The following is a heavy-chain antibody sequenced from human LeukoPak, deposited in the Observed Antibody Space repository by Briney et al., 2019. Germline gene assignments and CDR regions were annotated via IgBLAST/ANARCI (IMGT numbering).Heavy chain of an antibody. V-gene: IGHV4-34*01. J-gene: IGHJ4*02. Sequence: SETLSLTCAVYGGSFSGYYWSWIRQTPGKGLEWIGEINHSGSTNYNPSLKSRVTISVDTSKNQFSLKLSSVTAADTAVYYCARGLMSTRGYWGQGTLVTVTS. CDR1: GGSFSGYY. D-gene: IGHD1-14*01. CDR3: ARGLMSTRGY. CDR2: INHSGST.